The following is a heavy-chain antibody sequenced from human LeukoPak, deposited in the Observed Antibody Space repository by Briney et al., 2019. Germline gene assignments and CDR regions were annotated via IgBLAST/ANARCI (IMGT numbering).Heavy chain of an antibody. Sequence: KPSETLSLTCAVYGASFTGYYWSWFRQPPGKGLEWIGEINHSGGTNYNPSPKSRVTISLDTSNNQFSLKLNSVTAADTAVYYCARLLPLQGGDVWGQGTTVTVSS. CDR3: ARLLPLQGGDV. CDR1: GASFTGYY. CDR2: INHSGGT. D-gene: IGHD2-15*01. J-gene: IGHJ6*02. V-gene: IGHV4-34*01.